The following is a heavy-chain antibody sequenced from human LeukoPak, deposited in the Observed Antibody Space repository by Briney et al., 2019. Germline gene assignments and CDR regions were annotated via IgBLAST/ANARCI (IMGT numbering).Heavy chain of an antibody. V-gene: IGHV3-33*01. D-gene: IGHD2-2*01. CDR2: IWYDGSNK. CDR3: AIIVPAAGFDY. CDR1: GFTFSSYG. J-gene: IGHJ4*02. Sequence: GGSLRLSCAASGFTFSSYGMRWVRQAPGKGLEWVAVIWYDGSNKYYADSVKGRFTISRDNSKNTLYLQMNSLRAEDTAVYYCAIIVPAAGFDYWGQGTLVTVSS.